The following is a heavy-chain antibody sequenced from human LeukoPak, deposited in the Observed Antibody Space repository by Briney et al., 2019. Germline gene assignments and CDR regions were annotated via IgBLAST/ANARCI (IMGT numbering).Heavy chain of an antibody. D-gene: IGHD2-15*01. CDR2: IWYDGSNK. CDR3: ARGAYCSGGRCPGAFDI. CDR1: GFTFSNYA. Sequence: GRSLRLSCAASGFTFSNYAMYWVRQAPGKGLEWVTVIWYDGSNKYYADSVKGRFTISRDNSKNTLYLQMNSLRAEDTAVYYCARGAYCSGGRCPGAFDIWGQRTMVTVSS. V-gene: IGHV3-33*01. J-gene: IGHJ3*02.